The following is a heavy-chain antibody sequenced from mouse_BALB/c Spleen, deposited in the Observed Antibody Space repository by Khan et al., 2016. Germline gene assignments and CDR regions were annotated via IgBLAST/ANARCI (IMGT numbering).Heavy chain of an antibody. V-gene: IGHV4-1*02. D-gene: IGHD1-1*02. CDR2: INPDRSTI. CDR3: ARAGLWGSMDY. CDR1: GFDFSRYW. Sequence: EVKLLESGGGLVQPGGSLKLSCAASGFDFSRYWMNWVRQAPGMGLEWIGEINPDRSTINYPPSLKDKFIISRDNAKHTLYLQMSKVRSEDTARYYCARAGLWGSMDYWGQGTSVTVSS. J-gene: IGHJ4*01.